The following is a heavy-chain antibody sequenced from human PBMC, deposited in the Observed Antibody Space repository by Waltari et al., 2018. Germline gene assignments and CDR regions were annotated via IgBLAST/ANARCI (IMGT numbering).Heavy chain of an antibody. V-gene: IGHV4-59*01. J-gene: IGHJ3*02. CDR2: IYYSGST. D-gene: IGHD3-22*01. Sequence: QVQLQESGPGLVKPSETLSLTCTVSGGSISSYYWRWIRQPAGKGLEWIGYIYYSGSTNYNPSLKSRVTISVDTSKNQFSLKLSSVTAADTAVYYCARAKTYYYDSSGYYDAFDIWGQGTMVTVSS. CDR3: ARAKTYYYDSSGYYDAFDI. CDR1: GGSISSYY.